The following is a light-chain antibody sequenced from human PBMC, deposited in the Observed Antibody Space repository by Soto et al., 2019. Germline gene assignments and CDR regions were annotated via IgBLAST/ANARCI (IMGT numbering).Light chain of an antibody. J-gene: IGLJ1*01. Sequence: QSALTQPASVSGSAGQSITISCTGTTSFVGTYNFVSWYQQHPGKAPKHMISEDHKRPSGVSNRLSGSKSGNTASLTISELQTEDEAEYDCCSFAGSNTWVFGTGTKVTDL. CDR2: EDH. V-gene: IGLV2-23*01. CDR1: TSFVGTYNF. CDR3: CSFAGSNTWV.